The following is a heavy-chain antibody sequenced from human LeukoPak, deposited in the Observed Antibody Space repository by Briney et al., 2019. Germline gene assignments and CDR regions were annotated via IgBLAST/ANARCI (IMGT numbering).Heavy chain of an antibody. CDR3: AKWGDYDILTGYYDSDY. V-gene: IGHV3-23*01. Sequence: TGGSLRLSRAASGFTFSNYAMSWVRQAPGKGLEWVSAIVGSGGSTYYADSVKGRFTISRDNPKNTLYLQMNSLRAEDTAVYYCAKWGDYDILTGYYDSDYWGQGTLVTVSS. CDR1: GFTFSNYA. J-gene: IGHJ4*02. D-gene: IGHD3-9*01. CDR2: IVGSGGST.